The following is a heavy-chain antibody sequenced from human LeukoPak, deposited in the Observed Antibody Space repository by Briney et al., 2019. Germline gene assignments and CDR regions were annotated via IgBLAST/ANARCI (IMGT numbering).Heavy chain of an antibody. Sequence: GGSLRLSCAASGFTFSNYAMHWVRQAPGKGLEYVSTITSNGGYKYYANSEQGRYTISRDNSKNTLYLQMGSLGAEDMAVYYCARDISRITHGSGGFDYWGQGTRVTVSS. J-gene: IGHJ4*02. V-gene: IGHV3-64*01. CDR3: ARDISRITHGSGGFDY. CDR2: ITSNGGYK. CDR1: GFTFSNYA.